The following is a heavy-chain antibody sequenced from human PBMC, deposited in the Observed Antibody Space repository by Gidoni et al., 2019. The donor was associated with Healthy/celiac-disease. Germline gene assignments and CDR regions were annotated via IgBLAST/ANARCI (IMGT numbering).Heavy chain of an antibody. CDR3: AKDKGAYSSSSALDY. J-gene: IGHJ4*02. CDR1: GFTFSSYG. Sequence: QVQLVESGGGVVQPGRSLRLSCAASGFTFSSYGMNWVRQAPGKGLEWVAVISYDGSNKYYADSVKGRFTISRDNSKNTLYLQMNSLRAEDTAVYYCAKDKGAYSSSSALDYWGQGTLVTVSS. CDR2: ISYDGSNK. V-gene: IGHV3-30*18. D-gene: IGHD6-6*01.